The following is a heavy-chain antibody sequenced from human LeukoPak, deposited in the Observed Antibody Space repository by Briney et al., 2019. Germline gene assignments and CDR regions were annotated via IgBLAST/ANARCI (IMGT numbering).Heavy chain of an antibody. J-gene: IGHJ6*02. D-gene: IGHD3-16*01. CDR2: ISSGSSTI. CDR3: ARGGGLDV. V-gene: IGHV3-48*04. Sequence: PGGSLGLSCAASGFIFSQYSMNWVRQAPGKGLEWVSYISSGSSTIYYADSVKGRFTISRDNAKNSLYLQMSNLRAEDTAVYFCARGGGLDVWGQGATVTVSS. CDR1: GFIFSQYS.